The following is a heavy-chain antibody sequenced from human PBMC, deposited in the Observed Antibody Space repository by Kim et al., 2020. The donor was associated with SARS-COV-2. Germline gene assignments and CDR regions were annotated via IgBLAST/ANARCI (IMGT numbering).Heavy chain of an antibody. D-gene: IGHD2-15*01. CDR3: AKVPYCSGGSCYIPRLDYYYYGMDV. CDR1: GFTFSSYA. Sequence: GGSLRLSCAASGFTFSSYAMSWVRQAPGKGLEWVSAISGSGGSTYYADSVKGRFTISRDNSKNTLYLQMNSLRAEDTAVYYCAKVPYCSGGSCYIPRLDYYYYGMDVWGQGTTVTVSS. J-gene: IGHJ6*02. CDR2: ISGSGGST. V-gene: IGHV3-23*01.